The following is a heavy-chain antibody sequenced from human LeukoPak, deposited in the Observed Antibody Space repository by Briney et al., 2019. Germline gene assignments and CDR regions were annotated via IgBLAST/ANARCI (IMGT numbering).Heavy chain of an antibody. D-gene: IGHD6-19*01. V-gene: IGHV4-59*01. Sequence: PSETLSLTCTVSGGPISSYYWSWIRQPPGKGLEWIGYIYYSGSTNYNPSLKSRVTISVDTSKNQFSLKLSSVTAADTAVYYCARGVAVAGYFDYWGQGTLVTVSS. CDR2: IYYSGST. CDR1: GGPISSYY. CDR3: ARGVAVAGYFDY. J-gene: IGHJ4*02.